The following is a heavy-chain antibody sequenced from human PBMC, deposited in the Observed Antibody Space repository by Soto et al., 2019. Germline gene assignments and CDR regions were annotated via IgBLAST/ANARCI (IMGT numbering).Heavy chain of an antibody. CDR2: IRSKAYGGTT. J-gene: IGHJ6*02. D-gene: IGHD6-13*01. CDR3: TGGYTV. CDR1: GFTFGDYA. V-gene: IGHV3-49*04. Sequence: QPGGSLRRSCTASGFTFGDYALSWVRQAPGKGLEWVSFIRSKAYGGTTEYAASVKGRFTISRDDSKSIAYLQMNSLKTEDTAVYYCTGGYTVWGQGTTVTVSS.